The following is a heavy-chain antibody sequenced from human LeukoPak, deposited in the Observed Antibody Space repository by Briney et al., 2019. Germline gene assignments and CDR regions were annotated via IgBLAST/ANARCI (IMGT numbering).Heavy chain of an antibody. CDR2: IYYSGST. CDR3: ARAGIFGVASYGMDV. V-gene: IGHV4-59*01. J-gene: IGHJ6*02. CDR1: GGSISSYY. Sequence: PSETLSLTCTVSGGSISSYYWSWIRQPPGKGLEWIGYIYYSGSTNYNPSLKSRVTISVDTSKNQFSLKLSSVTAADTAVYYCARAGIFGVASYGMDVWGQGTTVTVSS. D-gene: IGHD3-3*01.